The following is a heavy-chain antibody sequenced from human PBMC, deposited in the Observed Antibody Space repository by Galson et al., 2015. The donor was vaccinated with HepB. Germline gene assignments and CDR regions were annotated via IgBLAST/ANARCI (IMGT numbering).Heavy chain of an antibody. CDR3: ANIGGSYDLDY. J-gene: IGHJ4*02. D-gene: IGHD1-26*01. CDR2: ISGSGGST. CDR1: GFTFSSYA. Sequence: SLRLSCAASGFTFSSYAMSWVRQASGKGLEWVSAISGSGGSTYYADSVKGRFTISRDNSKNTLYLQMNSLRAEDTAVYYCANIGGSYDLDYWGQGTLVTVSS. V-gene: IGHV3-23*01.